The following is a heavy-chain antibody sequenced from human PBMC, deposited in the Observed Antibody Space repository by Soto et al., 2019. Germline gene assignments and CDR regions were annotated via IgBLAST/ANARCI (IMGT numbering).Heavy chain of an antibody. CDR2: IGPESGAT. V-gene: IGHV1-2*02. Sequence: ASVKVACKASGYTFTGHYIHRARQATEQGPEWMGEIGPESGATRYAEKFQGGVTMPRDTSITTVYMELKDLSPDDTAVYYCGRGRSGQIVVFYWGQGTPVTVS. D-gene: IGHD1-26*01. J-gene: IGHJ4*02. CDR1: GYTFTGHY. CDR3: GRGRSGQIVVFY.